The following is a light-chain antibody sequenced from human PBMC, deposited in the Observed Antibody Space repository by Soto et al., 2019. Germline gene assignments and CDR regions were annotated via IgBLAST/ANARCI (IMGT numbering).Light chain of an antibody. Sequence: EIVMTQSPDTLPVSPGERATLFCWTSQSVTTNLAWYQQQPGQAPRLLIYGASTRASGVPARFSGSGFGTRFTLTIDGLQSEDSALYFCQQYNNWWTFGQGTKVDIK. J-gene: IGKJ1*01. CDR3: QQYNNWWT. V-gene: IGKV3-15*01. CDR1: QSVTTN. CDR2: GAS.